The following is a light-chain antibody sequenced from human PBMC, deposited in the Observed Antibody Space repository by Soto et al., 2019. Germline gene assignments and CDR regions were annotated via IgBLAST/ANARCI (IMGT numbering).Light chain of an antibody. Sequence: EIVLTQSPATLSLSPGDRATLSCRASQSVSSYLAWYQQKPGQAPRLLIYDASNSATGIPARFSGSGSGTDFTLTISSLEPEHFAVYFCQQRSNWPPWTFGQGSKVEIK. V-gene: IGKV3-11*01. CDR2: DAS. CDR1: QSVSSY. CDR3: QQRSNWPPWT. J-gene: IGKJ1*01.